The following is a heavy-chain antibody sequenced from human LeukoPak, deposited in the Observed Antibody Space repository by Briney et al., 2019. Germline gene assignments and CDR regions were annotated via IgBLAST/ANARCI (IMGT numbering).Heavy chain of an antibody. CDR1: GFTFKIYS. D-gene: IGHD3-10*01. V-gene: IGHV3-21*01. J-gene: IGHJ4*02. Sequence: GGSLRLSCAASGFTFKIYSMNWVRQAPGKGLEWVSSISSSSSHMYYADSVKGRFTISRDNAKNSLYLQMNTLRAEDTAVYYCARDDTSAHFFDYWGQGTLSPSPQ. CDR2: ISSSSSHM. CDR3: ARDDTSAHFFDY.